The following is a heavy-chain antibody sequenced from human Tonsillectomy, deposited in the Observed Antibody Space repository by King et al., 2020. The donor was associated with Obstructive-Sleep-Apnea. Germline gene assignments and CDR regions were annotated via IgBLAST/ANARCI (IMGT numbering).Heavy chain of an antibody. V-gene: IGHV2-70*11. J-gene: IGHJ4*02. D-gene: IGHD3-10*01. CDR2: IDWDDDK. CDR1: GFSLSTNGMC. Sequence: TLKESGPALVTPTQTLTLTCTFSGFSLSTNGMCVSWIRQPPGKALEWLARIDWDDDKYYSTSLKTRLTISKDTSKNQVVLTMTNMDPVDTATYYCARTNRYGSGSYSKGGFDYWGQGTLVTVSS. CDR3: ARTNRYGSGSYSKGGFDY.